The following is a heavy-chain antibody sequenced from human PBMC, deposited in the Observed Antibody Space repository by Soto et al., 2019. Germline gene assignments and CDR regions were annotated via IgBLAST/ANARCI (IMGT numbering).Heavy chain of an antibody. V-gene: IGHV4-39*01. CDR3: ARYLGYCTNRVCPNPY. Sequence: SETLSLTCTVSGGSISSSSYYCGWIRQPPGKGLEWIGSIYYSGSTYYNPSLKSRVTISVDTSKIQFSLKLSSVTAADTVVYYCARYLGYCTNRVCPNPYWGQGTLVTVSS. D-gene: IGHD2-8*01. J-gene: IGHJ4*02. CDR1: GGSISSSSYY. CDR2: IYYSGST.